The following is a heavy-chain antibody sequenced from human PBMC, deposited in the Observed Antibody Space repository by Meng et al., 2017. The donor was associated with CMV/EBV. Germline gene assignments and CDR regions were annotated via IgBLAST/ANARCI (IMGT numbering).Heavy chain of an antibody. CDR2: INPSGGST. J-gene: IGHJ4*02. D-gene: IGHD3-3*01. V-gene: IGHV1-46*01. CDR1: GYTFTSYY. Sequence: QVQLGQSGAEVMKPGASVKVSCQASGYTFTSYYMHWVRQAPGQGLEWMGIINPSGGSTSYAQKFQGRVTMTRDTSTSTVYMELSSLRSEDTAVYYCARGMYYDFWSGYYPRLDYWGQGTLVTVSS. CDR3: ARGMYYDFWSGYYPRLDY.